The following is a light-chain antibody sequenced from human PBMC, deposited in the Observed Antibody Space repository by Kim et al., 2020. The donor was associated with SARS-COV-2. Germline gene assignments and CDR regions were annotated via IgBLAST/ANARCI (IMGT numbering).Light chain of an antibody. CDR3: QQYNSYSYT. J-gene: IGKJ2*01. Sequence: SAFVGDRVTITCRASQSISSWLAWYQQKPGKAPKLLIYDASSLESWVPSRFSGSGSGTEFTLTISSLQPDDFATYYCQQYNSYSYTFGQGTKLEI. V-gene: IGKV1-5*01. CDR1: QSISSW. CDR2: DAS.